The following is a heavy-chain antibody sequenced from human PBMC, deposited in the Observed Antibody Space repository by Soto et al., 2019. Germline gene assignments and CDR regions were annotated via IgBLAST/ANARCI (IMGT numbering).Heavy chain of an antibody. CDR1: GGSISSGDYY. D-gene: IGHD3-9*01. V-gene: IGHV4-30-4*01. CDR3: ARERYFDWLLPGVTDY. Sequence: PSETLSLTCTVSGGSISSGDYYWSWIRQPPGKGLEWIGYIYYSGSTYYNPSLKSRVTISVDTSKNQFSLKLSSVTAADTAVYYCARERYFDWLLPGVTDYWGQGTLVTVSS. J-gene: IGHJ4*02. CDR2: IYYSGST.